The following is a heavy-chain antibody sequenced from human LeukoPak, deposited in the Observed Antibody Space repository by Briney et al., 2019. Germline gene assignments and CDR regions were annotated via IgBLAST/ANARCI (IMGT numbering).Heavy chain of an antibody. CDR3: AAEDDFLTGYYDFDY. D-gene: IGHD3-9*01. CDR1: GFTFARSA. CDR2: IVIANGNT. Sequence: TSFKVSCKASGFTFARSAVQWVRQARGQRPAWIGWIVIANGNTNYAQKFQERLTITRDMSTSTAYMELSSLRSEDTAVYYCAAEDDFLTGYYDFDYWGQGTVVTVSS. V-gene: IGHV1-58*01. J-gene: IGHJ4*02.